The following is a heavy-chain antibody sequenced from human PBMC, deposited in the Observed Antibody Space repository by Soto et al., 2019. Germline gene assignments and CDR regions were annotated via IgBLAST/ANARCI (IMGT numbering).Heavy chain of an antibody. J-gene: IGHJ4*02. V-gene: IGHV3-23*01. D-gene: IGHD3-22*01. CDR3: AKGRSYDSSGYYSY. CDR1: GFTFSSYS. Sequence: VGSLRLSCAASGFTFSSYSMSWVRQAPGKGLEWVSAISGSAGSTYYADSVKGRFTISRDNSKNTLYLQMNSLRAEDTAVYYCAKGRSYDSSGYYSYWGQGILVTVSS. CDR2: ISGSAGST.